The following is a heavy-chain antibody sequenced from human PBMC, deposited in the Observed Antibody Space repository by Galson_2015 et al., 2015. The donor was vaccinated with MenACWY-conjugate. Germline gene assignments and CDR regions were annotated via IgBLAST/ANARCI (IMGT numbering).Heavy chain of an antibody. J-gene: IGHJ4*02. CDR1: GYTFTSYG. CDR2: ISAYNGNT. Sequence: SVKVSCKASGYTFTSYGINWVRQAPGQGLEWMGWISAYNGNTNYAQKLQGRVTMTTDTSTSTAYMELRSLRSDDTAVYYCARVRGYSGYDMGGYFDYWGQGTLVTVSS. D-gene: IGHD5-12*01. CDR3: ARVRGYSGYDMGGYFDY. V-gene: IGHV1-18*01.